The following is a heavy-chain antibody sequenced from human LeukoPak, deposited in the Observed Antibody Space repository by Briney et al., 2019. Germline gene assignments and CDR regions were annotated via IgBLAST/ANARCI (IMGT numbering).Heavy chain of an antibody. CDR2: ITSDGSST. Sequence: GVLRLSCAASGFTFSSTWMNWVRQGPGKGLEWVSRITSDGSSTIYADSVKGRFTISRDNAKNSLYLQMNSLRAEDTALYYCARGGYCSSTSCYGGDIDYWGQGTLVTVSS. D-gene: IGHD2-2*01. CDR1: GFTFSSTW. CDR3: ARGGYCSSTSCYGGDIDY. V-gene: IGHV3-74*01. J-gene: IGHJ4*02.